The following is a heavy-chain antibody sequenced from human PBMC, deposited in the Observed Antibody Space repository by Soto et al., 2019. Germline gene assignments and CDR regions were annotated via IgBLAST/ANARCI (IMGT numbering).Heavy chain of an antibody. Sequence: GGSLRLSCAASGFTFSSDWMHWVRQAPGKGLVWVSRINSDGSSTSYADSVKGRFTISRDNAKNTLYLQMNSLRAEDTAVYYCAKDREAVAGKRYFDLWGRGTLVTVSS. J-gene: IGHJ2*01. CDR2: INSDGSST. CDR1: GFTFSSDW. V-gene: IGHV3-74*01. CDR3: AKDREAVAGKRYFDL. D-gene: IGHD6-19*01.